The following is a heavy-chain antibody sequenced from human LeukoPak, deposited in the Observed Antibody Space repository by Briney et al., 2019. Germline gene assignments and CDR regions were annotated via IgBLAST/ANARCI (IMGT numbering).Heavy chain of an antibody. CDR1: GDTFSSYA. CDR3: YDSSGYYSS. CDR2: IIPIFGTA. V-gene: IGHV1-69*05. D-gene: IGHD3-22*01. Sequence: SVKVSCKASGDTFSSYALSWVRQAPGQGLEWMGRIIPIFGTANYAQKFQGRVAITTDESTRTAYMELSSLRSEDTAVYYCYDSSGYYSSWGQGTLVTVSP. J-gene: IGHJ5*02.